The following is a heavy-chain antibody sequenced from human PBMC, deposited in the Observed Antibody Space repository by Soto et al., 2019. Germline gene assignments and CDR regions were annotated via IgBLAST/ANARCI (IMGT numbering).Heavy chain of an antibody. V-gene: IGHV5-10-1*01. CDR2: IDPSDSYT. Sequence: GESLKISCKGSGYSFTSYWISWVRQMPGKGLEWMGRIDPSDSYTNYSPSFQGHVTISADKSISTAYPQWSSLKASDTAMYYCASWMGYCTNGVCPGLYYYYGMDVWGQGTTVTVSS. D-gene: IGHD2-8*01. CDR1: GYSFTSYW. J-gene: IGHJ6*02. CDR3: ASWMGYCTNGVCPGLYYYYGMDV.